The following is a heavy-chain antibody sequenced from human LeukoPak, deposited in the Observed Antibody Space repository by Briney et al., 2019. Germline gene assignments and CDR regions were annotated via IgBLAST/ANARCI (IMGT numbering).Heavy chain of an antibody. CDR1: GFTFTSYA. V-gene: IGHV3-23*01. CDR2: ARASGGIT. J-gene: IGHJ4*02. CDR3: AKVMAAAGTWFFDY. Sequence: QPGGSLRLSCVASGFTFTSYAMSWVRQAPGKGLEAVSTARASGGITYYGDSVKGRFTISRDSSKNTLHLQMNSLRAEDTAVYYCAKVMAAAGTWFFDYWSQGTLVTVSS. D-gene: IGHD6-13*01.